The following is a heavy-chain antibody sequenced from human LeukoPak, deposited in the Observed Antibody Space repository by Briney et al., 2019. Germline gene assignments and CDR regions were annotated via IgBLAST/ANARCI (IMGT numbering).Heavy chain of an antibody. V-gene: IGHV4-59*08. CDR1: GGSISLYY. D-gene: IGHD2-15*01. CDR2: ISYSGST. J-gene: IGHJ6*03. Sequence: SETLSLTCTVSGGSISLYYWNWIRQPPGKGLEWIGHISYSGSTNYNPSLKSRLTISVDTSKNQFSLKLSSVTAADTAIYYCARTPPIEPYYYVDVWGTGTTVTVSS. CDR3: ARTPPIEPYYYVDV.